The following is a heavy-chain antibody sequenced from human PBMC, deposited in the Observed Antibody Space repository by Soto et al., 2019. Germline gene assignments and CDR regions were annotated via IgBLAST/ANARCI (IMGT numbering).Heavy chain of an antibody. J-gene: IGHJ4*02. Sequence: SETLSLTCTVSGGSISSGGYYWSWIRQHPGKGLEWIGYIYYSGSTYYNPSLKSRVTISVDTSKNQFSLKLSSVTAADTAVYYCARAYDSSGLLDYWGQGTLVTVSS. CDR3: ARAYDSSGLLDY. D-gene: IGHD3-22*01. CDR2: IYYSGST. CDR1: GGSISSGGYY. V-gene: IGHV4-31*03.